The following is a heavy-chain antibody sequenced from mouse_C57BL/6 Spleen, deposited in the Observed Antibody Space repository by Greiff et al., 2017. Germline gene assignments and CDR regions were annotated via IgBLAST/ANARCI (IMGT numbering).Heavy chain of an antibody. D-gene: IGHD4-1*01. CDR3: ARELTGHFDY. CDR1: GYTFTSYW. J-gene: IGHJ2*01. CDR2: IDPSDSYT. V-gene: IGHV1-59*01. Sequence: QVQLQQPGAELVRPGTSVKLSCKASGYTFTSYWMHWVKQRPGQGLEWIGVIDPSDSYTNYNQKFKGKATLTVDTSSSTAYMQRSSLTSEDSAVYYCARELTGHFDYWGQGTTLTVSS.